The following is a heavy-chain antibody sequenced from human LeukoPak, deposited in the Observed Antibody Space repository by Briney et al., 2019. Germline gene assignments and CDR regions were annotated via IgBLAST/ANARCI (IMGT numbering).Heavy chain of an antibody. CDR2: IYTSGST. V-gene: IGHV4-4*07. J-gene: IGHJ4*02. D-gene: IGHD5-12*01. CDR3: AREGPTATTPIFDY. Sequence: SETLSLTCTVSGGSISSYYWSWIRQPAGKGLEWIGRIYTSGSTNYNPSLKSRVTMPVDTSKNQFSLKLSSVTAADTAVYYCAREGPTATTPIFDYWGQGTLVTVSS. CDR1: GGSISSYY.